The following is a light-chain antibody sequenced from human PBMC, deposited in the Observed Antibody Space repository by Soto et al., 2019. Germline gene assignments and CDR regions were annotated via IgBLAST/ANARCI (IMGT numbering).Light chain of an antibody. J-gene: IGKJ4*01. V-gene: IGKV1-39*01. CDR3: QQSYSTLALT. CDR1: QSISSY. CDR2: AAS. Sequence: DLQMTQSPSSLSASVGDRVTITCRASQSISSYLNWYQQKPGKAPKLLIYAASSLQSGVPSRFSGSGSGTDFTLTISSLQPEDFATYYCQQSYSTLALTFGGGTEVEIK.